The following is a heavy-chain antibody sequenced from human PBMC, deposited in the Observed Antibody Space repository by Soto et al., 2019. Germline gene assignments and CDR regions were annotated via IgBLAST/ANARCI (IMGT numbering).Heavy chain of an antibody. CDR1: GGSFSGYY. J-gene: IGHJ4*02. V-gene: IGHV4-34*01. Sequence: SETLSLTCAVYGGSFSGYYWTWIRQPPGTGLEWIGEINHSGSTNYNPSLKSRVTISVDTSKNQFSLKLTSVTAADTAVYYCARDKLNDLFEHWGQGTRVTVPS. D-gene: IGHD2-8*01. CDR3: ARDKLNDLFEH. CDR2: INHSGST.